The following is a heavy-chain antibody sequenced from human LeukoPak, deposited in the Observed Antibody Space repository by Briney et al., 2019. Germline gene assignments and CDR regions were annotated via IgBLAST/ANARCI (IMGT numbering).Heavy chain of an antibody. Sequence: ASETLSLTCAVSGGSITTYYWSWIRQPAGKRLEWIGHIYSSGSTDYNPSLKSRVTMSVDTSKNQISLRLTSVTAADTAVYFCARESRPENYYDSTGSDWYFDLWGRGTLVTVSS. CDR3: ARESRPENYYDSTGSDWYFDL. CDR2: IYSSGST. CDR1: GGSITTYY. D-gene: IGHD3-22*01. J-gene: IGHJ2*01. V-gene: IGHV4-4*07.